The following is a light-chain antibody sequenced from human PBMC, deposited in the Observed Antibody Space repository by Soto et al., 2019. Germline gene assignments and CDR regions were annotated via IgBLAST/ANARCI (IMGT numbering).Light chain of an antibody. V-gene: IGKV1-9*01. CDR3: QHYNPYSGP. CDR1: QDISTH. J-gene: IGKJ1*01. CDR2: AAS. Sequence: IQLTQSPSSLSASVGDRVTISCRASQDISTHLAWFAQKPGRAPQLLIYAASTLHSGVPSRFSGSGSGTEFTLTITSLQPDDFATYYCQHYNPYSGPFGQGTKVDIK.